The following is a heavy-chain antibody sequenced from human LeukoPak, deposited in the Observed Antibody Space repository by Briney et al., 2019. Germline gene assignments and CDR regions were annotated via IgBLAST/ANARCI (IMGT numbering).Heavy chain of an antibody. CDR3: ARNLDS. V-gene: IGHV3-7*01. Sequence: GGSLRLSCAASGFYFSSNWMTWVRQAPGKGLEWVATIKQDGSEKYYVDSVKGRFTISRDNAKNSLYLQMNSLRAEDTAVYYCARNLDSWGQGILVTVSS. CDR1: GFYFSSNW. J-gene: IGHJ5*02. CDR2: IKQDGSEK.